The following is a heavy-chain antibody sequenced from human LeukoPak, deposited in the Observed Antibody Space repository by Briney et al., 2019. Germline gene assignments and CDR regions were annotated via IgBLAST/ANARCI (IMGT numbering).Heavy chain of an antibody. V-gene: IGHV3-23*01. CDR2: ITNSSTST. CDR1: GFTFNNYV. Sequence: PGGSLRLSCAASGFTFNNYVMNWVRQAPGKGLEWVSAITNSSTSTYYADSVKGRFTISRHNSKNTLYLQMNSLRAEDTAVYYCAKRDTTRNFDYWGQGTLVTVSS. J-gene: IGHJ4*02. CDR3: AKRDTTRNFDY. D-gene: IGHD1-1*01.